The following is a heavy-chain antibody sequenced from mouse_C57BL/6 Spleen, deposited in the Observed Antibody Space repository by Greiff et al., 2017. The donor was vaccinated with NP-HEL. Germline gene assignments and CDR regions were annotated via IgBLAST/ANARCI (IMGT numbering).Heavy chain of an antibody. CDR1: GYTFTSYW. J-gene: IGHJ3*01. CDR2: IHPNSGST. Sequence: QVQLQQPGAELVKPGASVKLSCKASGYTFTSYWMHWVKQRPGQGLEWIGMIHPNSGSTNYNEKFKSKATLTVDKSSSTAYMQLSSLTSEDSAGYYCAMGGMGSPPAYWGQGTLVTVSA. D-gene: IGHD4-1*01. V-gene: IGHV1-64*01. CDR3: AMGGMGSPPAY.